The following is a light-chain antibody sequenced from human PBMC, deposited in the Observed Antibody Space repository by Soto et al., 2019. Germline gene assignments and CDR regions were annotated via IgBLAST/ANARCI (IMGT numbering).Light chain of an antibody. J-gene: IGKJ4*01. CDR2: DTS. Sequence: EIVLTQSPATLSSSPGERATLSCRASQSVSSYLAWYQQKPGQAPRLLIYDTSNRATGIPARFSGSGSGTDFTLTISSLEPEDFAYYYCQQRSDWPLTFGGGTKVEIK. V-gene: IGKV3-11*01. CDR3: QQRSDWPLT. CDR1: QSVSSY.